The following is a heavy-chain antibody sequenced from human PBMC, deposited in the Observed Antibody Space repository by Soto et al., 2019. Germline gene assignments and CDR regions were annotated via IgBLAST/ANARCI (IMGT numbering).Heavy chain of an antibody. CDR3: TRGHYYGMDV. CDR2: TNTDGTAT. Sequence: LXLSCATSVFTFSAYLMHWVRQAPGKGLVWVSRTNTDGTATTYADSVEGRFTISRDNAKNMLYLQMNSLRAEDTAVYYCTRGHYYGMDVWGQGTTVNVSS. CDR1: VFTFSAYL. V-gene: IGHV3-74*03. J-gene: IGHJ6*02.